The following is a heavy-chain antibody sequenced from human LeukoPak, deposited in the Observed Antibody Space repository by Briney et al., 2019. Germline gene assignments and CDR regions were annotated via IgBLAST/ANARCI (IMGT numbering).Heavy chain of an antibody. J-gene: IGHJ6*03. Sequence: PSETLSLTCAVYGGSFNNYYWSWIRQPPGKGLECIGEIHHSGSTNYNPSLKSRVTISVDTSKNQFSLKLSSVTAADTAVYYCARTTEGGYSYGYSYYYYMDVWGKGTTVTISS. CDR1: GGSFNNYY. CDR3: ARTTEGGYSYGYSYYYYMDV. CDR2: IHHSGST. D-gene: IGHD5-18*01. V-gene: IGHV4-34*01.